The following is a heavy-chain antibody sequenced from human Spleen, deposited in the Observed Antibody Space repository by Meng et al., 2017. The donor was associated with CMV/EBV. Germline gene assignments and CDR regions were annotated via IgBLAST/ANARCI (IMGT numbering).Heavy chain of an antibody. J-gene: IGHJ3*02. CDR3: ARDHLQITLIRGRDAFVI. CDR1: GYTFTGYY. Sequence: ASVKVSCKASGYTFTGYYMHWVRQAPGQGLEWMGWINPNSGGTNYAQKFQGRVTMTRDTSISTAYMDLSSLRSDDTAVYYCARDHLQITLIRGRDAFVIWGQGTMVTVSS. V-gene: IGHV1-2*02. CDR2: INPNSGGT. D-gene: IGHD3-10*01.